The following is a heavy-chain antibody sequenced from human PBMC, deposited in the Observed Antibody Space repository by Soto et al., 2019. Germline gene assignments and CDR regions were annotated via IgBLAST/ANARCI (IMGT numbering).Heavy chain of an antibody. CDR1: GFTFSSYA. J-gene: IGHJ4*02. CDR2: ISGSGGST. Sequence: GGSLRLSCAASGFTFSSYAMSWVRQAPGKGLEWVSAISGSGGSTYYADSVKGRFTISRDNSKNTLYLQMNSLRAEDTAVYYCATSQGPRLVVVAADPSFDYWGQGTLVTVSS. V-gene: IGHV3-23*01. CDR3: ATSQGPRLVVVAADPSFDY. D-gene: IGHD2-15*01.